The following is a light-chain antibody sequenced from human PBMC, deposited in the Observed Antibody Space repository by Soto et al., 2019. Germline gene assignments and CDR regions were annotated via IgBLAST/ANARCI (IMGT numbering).Light chain of an antibody. V-gene: IGKV3-20*01. CDR2: ATS. J-gene: IGKJ1*01. CDR1: QSVSIRH. CDR3: QQYGTSWT. Sequence: IVLTQSPGTLSLSPGEGATLSCRTSQSVSIRHLAWYQQRPGQAPRLLIYATSDRATGTPDRFSGSGSGTDFTLTITSLEPEAFAVYYCQQYGTSWTFGQGTKVEI.